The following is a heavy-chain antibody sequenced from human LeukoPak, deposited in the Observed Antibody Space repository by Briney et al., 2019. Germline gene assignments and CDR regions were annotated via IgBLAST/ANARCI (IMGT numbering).Heavy chain of an antibody. CDR3: ARDSTGFRGSLYYFDY. CDR2: IYSGGST. D-gene: IGHD3-9*01. J-gene: IGHJ4*02. V-gene: IGHV3-66*01. Sequence: PGGSLRLSCAASGFTVNSNYMSWVRQAPGKGLEWVSVIYSGGSTYYADSVKGRFTISRDNSKNTLYLQMNSLRAEDTAVYYCARDSTGFRGSLYYFDYWGQGTLVTVSS. CDR1: GFTVNSNY.